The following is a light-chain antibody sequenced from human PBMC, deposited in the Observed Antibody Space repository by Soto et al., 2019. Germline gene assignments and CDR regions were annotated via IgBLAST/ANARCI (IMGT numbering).Light chain of an antibody. Sequence: PATLSLSPGERAILSCRASQSISINLAWYQQKPGQAPRLLIYAASNRATGVPARFSGSWSGTEFTLTISSLQSEDFAVYYCQQYNNWITFGQGTRLEIK. J-gene: IGKJ5*01. CDR3: QQYNNWIT. CDR1: QSISIN. V-gene: IGKV3-15*01. CDR2: AAS.